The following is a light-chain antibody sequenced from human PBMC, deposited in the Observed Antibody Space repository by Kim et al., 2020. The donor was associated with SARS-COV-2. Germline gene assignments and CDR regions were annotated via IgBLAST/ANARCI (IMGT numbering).Light chain of an antibody. CDR1: SSDVGGYNS. V-gene: IGLV2-14*03. CDR3: SSHTTSSTYV. J-gene: IGLJ1*01. CDR2: DVS. Sequence: GQSITLSFTGTSSDVGGYNSVSWYQQHPGKAPKLMIYDVSERASGVSNRFSGSQSGNTASLTISGLRAEDEADYYCSSHTTSSTYVFGSGTKVTVL.